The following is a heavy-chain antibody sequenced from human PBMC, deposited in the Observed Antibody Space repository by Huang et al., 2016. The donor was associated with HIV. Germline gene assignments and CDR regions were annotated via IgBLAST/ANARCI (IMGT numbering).Heavy chain of an antibody. V-gene: IGHV3-11*01. CDR2: ISSTSSSM. CDR1: GFNFGDYY. Sequence: QVHLVESGGGLVKPGGSLRLSCAASGFNFGDYYMSWIRQAQGKGLEGLSLISSTSSSMYYADCVRGRFTVSRDNAKNSLYLQMDSLTAEDTAVYFCARVRLGSGWSFDHWGQGTLGTVSS. CDR3: ARVRLGSGWSFDH. J-gene: IGHJ4*02. D-gene: IGHD6-19*01.